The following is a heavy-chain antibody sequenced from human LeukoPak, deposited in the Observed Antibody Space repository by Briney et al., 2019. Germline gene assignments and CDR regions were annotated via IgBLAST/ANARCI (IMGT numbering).Heavy chain of an antibody. CDR1: GFTFSSYA. J-gene: IGHJ4*02. D-gene: IGHD1-26*01. CDR2: ISSSSSYI. Sequence: PGRSLRLSCAASGFTFSSYAMHWVRQAPGKGLEWVSSISSSSSYIYYADSVKGRFTISRDNAKNSLYLQMNSLRAEDTAVYYCAREGFIVGATPYYFDYWGQGTLVTVSS. CDR3: AREGFIVGATPYYFDY. V-gene: IGHV3-21*01.